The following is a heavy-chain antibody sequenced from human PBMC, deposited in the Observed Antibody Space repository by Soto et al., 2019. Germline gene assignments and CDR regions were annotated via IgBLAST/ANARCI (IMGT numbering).Heavy chain of an antibody. D-gene: IGHD3-22*01. Sequence: QVQLQESGPGLVKPSQTLSLTCTVSGGSISSGTYYWSWIRQHPGKGLEWIGYIYYSGSTYYNPFRKSRITISVDTSKNQFSLKLSSVTAADTAVYYCARDWSDSSGYYAYFDYWGQGTLVTVSS. CDR1: GGSISSGTYY. CDR2: IYYSGST. J-gene: IGHJ4*02. CDR3: ARDWSDSSGYYAYFDY. V-gene: IGHV4-31*03.